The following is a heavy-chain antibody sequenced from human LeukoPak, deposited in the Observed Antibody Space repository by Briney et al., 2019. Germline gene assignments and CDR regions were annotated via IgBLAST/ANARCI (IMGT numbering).Heavy chain of an antibody. CDR1: GFTFSSYG. CDR3: AKDRFRVVGVY. CDR2: IWYDGSNK. D-gene: IGHD2-15*01. Sequence: TGGSLRLSCAASGFTFSSYGMHWVRQAPGKGLEWVAVIWYDGSNKYYADSVKGRFTISRDNSKNTLYLQMNSLRAEDTAVYYCAKDRFRVVGVYWGQGTLVAVSS. V-gene: IGHV3-33*06. J-gene: IGHJ4*02.